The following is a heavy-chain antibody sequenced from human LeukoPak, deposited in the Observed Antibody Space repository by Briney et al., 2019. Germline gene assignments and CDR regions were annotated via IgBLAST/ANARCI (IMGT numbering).Heavy chain of an antibody. CDR2: IIPIFGTA. Sequence: GASVKVSCKASGGTFSSYAISWVRQAPGQGLEWMGGIIPIFGTANYAQKFQGRVTITTDDSTSTAYMELSSLRSEDTAVYYCASSSSFYMDVWGKGTTVTVSS. D-gene: IGHD6-6*01. V-gene: IGHV1-69*05. CDR3: ASSSSFYMDV. J-gene: IGHJ6*03. CDR1: GGTFSSYA.